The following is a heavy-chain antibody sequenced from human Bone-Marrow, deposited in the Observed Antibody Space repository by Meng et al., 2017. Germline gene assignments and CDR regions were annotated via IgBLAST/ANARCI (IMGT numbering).Heavy chain of an antibody. Sequence: SETLSLTCAVYGGSFSGYYWSWIRQPPGKGLEWIGYIFYSGSTNYNPSLKSRVTISVDTSKNQFSLKLRSVTAADTAVYYCARDLTWFGEPALDYWGQGTLVTVSS. CDR3: ARDLTWFGEPALDY. J-gene: IGHJ4*02. V-gene: IGHV4-59*01. CDR2: IFYSGST. D-gene: IGHD3-10*01. CDR1: GGSFSGYY.